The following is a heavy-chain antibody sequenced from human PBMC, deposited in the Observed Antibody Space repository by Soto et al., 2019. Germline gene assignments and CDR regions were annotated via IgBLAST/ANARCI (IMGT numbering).Heavy chain of an antibody. V-gene: IGHV4-59*01. D-gene: IGHD3-10*01. J-gene: IGHJ6*02. Sequence: XETLSLTCTVAGGSISSYYWSWIRQPPGKGLEWIGYIYYSGSTNYSPSLKSRATISVDTSKNQFSLKLSSVTAADTAVYYCARDLLVRGGYYYGMDVSGQGTTATVSS. CDR3: ARDLLVRGGYYYGMDV. CDR1: GGSISSYY. CDR2: IYYSGST.